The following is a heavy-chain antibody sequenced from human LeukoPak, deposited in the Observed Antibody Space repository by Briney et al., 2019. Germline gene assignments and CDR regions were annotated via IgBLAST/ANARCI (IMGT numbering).Heavy chain of an antibody. CDR2: ISGSGGST. D-gene: IGHD3-22*01. J-gene: IGHJ4*02. CDR1: GFTFSTYA. V-gene: IGHV3-23*01. Sequence: PGGSLRLSCAASGFTFSTYAVNWVRQAQGKGLEWVSAISGSGGSTYYADSVKGRFTISRDNSKNTLYLQMSSLRAEDTAVYYCAKDRGRYYDSSGYYWGYYFDSWGQGILVTVST. CDR3: AKDRGRYYDSSGYYWGYYFDS.